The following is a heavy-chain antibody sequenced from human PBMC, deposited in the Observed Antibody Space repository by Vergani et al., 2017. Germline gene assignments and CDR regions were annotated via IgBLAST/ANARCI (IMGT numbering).Heavy chain of an antibody. CDR1: GDSISSGVYY. D-gene: IGHD3-22*01. J-gene: IGHJ4*02. V-gene: IGHV4-31*03. Sequence: QVQLQESGPGLVKPSQTLSLTCSVSGDSISSGVYYWNWIRQHPGKGLEWIGYSYSTGSTHHTPSLRRRINMSVDTSKNQFSLKLNSVTAADTAMYYCARMGGYDEGDAFRIGYFDSWGPGILVTVSS. CDR3: ARMGGYDEGDAFRIGYFDS. CDR2: SYSTGST.